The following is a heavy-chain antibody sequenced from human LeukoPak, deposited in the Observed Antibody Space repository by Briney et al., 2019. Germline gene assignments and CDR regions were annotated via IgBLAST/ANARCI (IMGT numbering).Heavy chain of an antibody. Sequence: ASVKVSCKASGYTFTSYGISWVRQAPGQGLEWMGWISAYNGNTNYAQKLQGRVTMTTDASTSTAYMELRSLRSDDTAVYYCARFARPDTAMDPLYHYYYGMDVWGQGTTVTVSS. J-gene: IGHJ6*02. CDR2: ISAYNGNT. CDR3: ARFARPDTAMDPLYHYYYGMDV. V-gene: IGHV1-18*01. CDR1: GYTFTSYG. D-gene: IGHD5-18*01.